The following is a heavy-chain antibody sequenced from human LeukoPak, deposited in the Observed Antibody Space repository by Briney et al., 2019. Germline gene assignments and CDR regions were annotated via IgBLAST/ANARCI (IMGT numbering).Heavy chain of an antibody. V-gene: IGHV4-34*01. CDR2: INHSGST. D-gene: IGHD6-13*01. Sequence: SGTLSLTCAVYGGSFSGYYWSWIRQPPGKGLEWIGEINHSGSTNYNPSLKSRVTISVDTSKNQFSLKLSSVTAADTAVYYCARVGGIAAAGTGWFDPWGQGTLVTVSS. CDR3: ARVGGIAAAGTGWFDP. J-gene: IGHJ5*02. CDR1: GGSFSGYY.